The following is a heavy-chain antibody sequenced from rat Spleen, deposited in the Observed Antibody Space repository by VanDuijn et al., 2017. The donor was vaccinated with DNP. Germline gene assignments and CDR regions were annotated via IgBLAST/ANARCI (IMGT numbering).Heavy chain of an antibody. CDR2: ISPDGDRT. Sequence: EVQLVESGGGFVQPGGSLKLSCAVSGFTFGNYDMAWVRQAPTKGLEWVALISPDGDRTYYRDSVKGRFTVSRDNAKSTLYLQMDSLRSEDTATYFCTREGSVYYFDYWGQGVMVTVSS. CDR3: TREGSVYYFDY. J-gene: IGHJ2*01. CDR1: GFTFGNYD. D-gene: IGHD1-1*01. V-gene: IGHV5-27*01.